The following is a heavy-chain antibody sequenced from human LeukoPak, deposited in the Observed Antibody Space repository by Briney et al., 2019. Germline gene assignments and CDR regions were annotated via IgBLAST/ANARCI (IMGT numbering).Heavy chain of an antibody. D-gene: IGHD6-19*01. J-gene: IGHJ4*02. V-gene: IGHV5-51*01. CDR2: IYPGDSDT. CDR1: GYSFTSYW. CDR3: ARHFAVAGTGTAFDY. Sequence: GESLKISCKGSGYSFTSYWIGWVRQMPGKGLEWMGIIYPGDSDTRYSPSFQGQVTISAGKSISTAYLQWSSLKASDTAMYYCARHFAVAGTGTAFDYWGQGTLVTVSS.